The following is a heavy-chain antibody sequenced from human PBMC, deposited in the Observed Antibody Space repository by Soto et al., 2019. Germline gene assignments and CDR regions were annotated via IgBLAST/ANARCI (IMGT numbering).Heavy chain of an antibody. Sequence: QVHLVQSGAEGKKPGASVKVSCKGSGYIFTTYGITWVRQAPGQGLEWMGWISAHNGNTNYAQKLQGKVTVTIDTSTGTAYMELRNLRSDDTAVYYCARGRYGDYWGQGALVTVSS. CDR2: ISAHNGNT. D-gene: IGHD1-1*01. J-gene: IGHJ4*02. CDR3: ARGRYGDY. CDR1: GYIFTTYG. V-gene: IGHV1-18*01.